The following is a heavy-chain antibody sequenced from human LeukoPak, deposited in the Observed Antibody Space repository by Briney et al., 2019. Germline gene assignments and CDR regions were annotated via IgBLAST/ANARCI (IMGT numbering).Heavy chain of an antibody. CDR3: AKDRVLRYFDWSVLPDAFDI. D-gene: IGHD3-9*01. Sequence: GGSLRLSCAASGFTFSSYAMSWVRQAPGKGLEWVAVISYDGSNKYYADSVKGRFTISRDNSKNTLYLQMNSLRAEDTAVYYCAKDRVLRYFDWSVLPDAFDIWGQGTMVTVSS. V-gene: IGHV3-30*18. J-gene: IGHJ3*02. CDR1: GFTFSSYA. CDR2: ISYDGSNK.